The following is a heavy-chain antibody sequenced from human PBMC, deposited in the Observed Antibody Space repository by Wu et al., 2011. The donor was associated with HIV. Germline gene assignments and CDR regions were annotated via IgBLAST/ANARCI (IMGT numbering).Heavy chain of an antibody. CDR1: GGTFRYA. V-gene: IGHV1-69*14. Sequence: QVQLVQSGAEVKKPGSSVKVSCKASGGTFRYAINWVRQAPGQGLEWMGGIIPIFGTAKYAQKFQGRVTITADKSTSTAYMELSSLTSEDTAVYYCACLSPSHYYYDRSAFGYWGQGTLVTVSS. J-gene: IGHJ4*02. CDR2: IIPIFGTA. CDR3: ACLSPSHYYYDRSAFGY. D-gene: IGHD3-22*01.